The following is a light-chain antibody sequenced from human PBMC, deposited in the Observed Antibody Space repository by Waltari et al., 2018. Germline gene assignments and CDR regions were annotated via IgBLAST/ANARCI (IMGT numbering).Light chain of an antibody. Sequence: EIVLTQSPGTLSLSPGERATLSCRASQSVSSSYLAWYQQKPGQAPRLLIYGASSRATGISDRFSGSGSGTDFTLTIIRLEPEDFAVYYCQQYGSSPPMYTFGQGTKLEIK. CDR2: GAS. CDR1: QSVSSSY. J-gene: IGKJ2*01. V-gene: IGKV3-20*01. CDR3: QQYGSSPPMYT.